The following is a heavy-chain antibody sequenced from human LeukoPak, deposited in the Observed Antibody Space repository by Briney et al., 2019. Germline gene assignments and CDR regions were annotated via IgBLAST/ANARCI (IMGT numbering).Heavy chain of an antibody. V-gene: IGHV4-59*01. CDR1: GGSISSYY. Sequence: SETLSLTCTVSGGSISSYYWSWIRQPPGKGLEWIGYIYYSGSTNYNPSLKSRVTISVDTSKNQSSLKPSSVTAADTAVYYCASYGSGSYRFDPWGQGTLVTVSS. D-gene: IGHD3-10*01. CDR3: ASYGSGSYRFDP. CDR2: IYYSGST. J-gene: IGHJ5*02.